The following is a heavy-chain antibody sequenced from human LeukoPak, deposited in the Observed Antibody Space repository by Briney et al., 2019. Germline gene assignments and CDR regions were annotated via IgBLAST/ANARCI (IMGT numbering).Heavy chain of an antibody. CDR3: ARLWFGEGSFDWSDP. CDR2: IRYDGSNK. V-gene: IGHV3-30*02. J-gene: IGHJ5*02. CDR1: GFTFSSYG. D-gene: IGHD3-10*01. Sequence: PGGSLRLSCAASGFTFSSYGMHWVRQAPGKGLEWVAFIRYDGSNKYYADSVKGRFTISRDNSKNTLYLQMNSLRAEDTAVYYCARLWFGEGSFDWSDPWGQGTLVTVSS.